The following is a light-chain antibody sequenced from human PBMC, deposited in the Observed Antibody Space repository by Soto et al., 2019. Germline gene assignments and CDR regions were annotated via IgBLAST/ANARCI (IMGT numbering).Light chain of an antibody. V-gene: IGLV2-14*01. CDR2: EVS. CDR3: SSYRSSSTLYV. CDR1: SSAVGFYNY. J-gene: IGLJ1*01. Sequence: QSVLTQPASVSGSPGQSITISRTGTSSAVGFYNYVSWYQQHPGKAPKLMIYEVSNRPSGVSNRFSGSKSGNTASLTISGLXAEDEADYYCSSYRSSSTLYVFGTGTKVTVL.